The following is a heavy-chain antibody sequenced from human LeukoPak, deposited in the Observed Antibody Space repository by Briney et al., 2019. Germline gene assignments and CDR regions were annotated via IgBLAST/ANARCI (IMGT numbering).Heavy chain of an antibody. CDR1: GFTFGDYA. J-gene: IGHJ4*02. CDR3: TRVWLQYFDY. Sequence: GRSLRLSCTASGFTFGDYAMSWVRQAPGKGLEWVGFIRSKVYGGTTEYAASVKGRFTISRDDSKSIAYLQMNSLKTEDTAVYYCTRVWLQYFDYWGQGTLVTVPS. CDR2: IRSKVYGGTT. D-gene: IGHD5-24*01. V-gene: IGHV3-49*04.